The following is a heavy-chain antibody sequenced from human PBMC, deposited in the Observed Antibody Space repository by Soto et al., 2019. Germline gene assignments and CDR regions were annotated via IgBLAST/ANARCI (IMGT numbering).Heavy chain of an antibody. Sequence: GGSLRLSCAASGFTFSDYAMTRVREAPGKGLEWVAALTRGGESTYHADSVKGRFTISRDNSKNTLYLQMNSLRAEDTAVYYCAKGDGYILYYFDYWGQGTLVTVSS. CDR2: LTRGGEST. D-gene: IGHD5-12*01. V-gene: IGHV3-23*01. CDR3: AKGDGYILYYFDY. J-gene: IGHJ4*02. CDR1: GFTFSDYA.